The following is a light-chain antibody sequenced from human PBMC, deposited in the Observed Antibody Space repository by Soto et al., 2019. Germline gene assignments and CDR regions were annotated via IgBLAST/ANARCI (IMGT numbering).Light chain of an antibody. V-gene: IGLV2-23*02. CDR3: CSYAGSYTLI. J-gene: IGLJ2*01. CDR1: SSDVGSYSL. CDR2: EVT. Sequence: QSALTQPASVSGSPGQSITISCTGTSSDVGSYSLVSWYQQHPGTAPRLMIYEVTKRPSGVSNRFSGSKSDNTASLTISGLQAEDEADYYCCSYAGSYTLIFGGGTKVTVL.